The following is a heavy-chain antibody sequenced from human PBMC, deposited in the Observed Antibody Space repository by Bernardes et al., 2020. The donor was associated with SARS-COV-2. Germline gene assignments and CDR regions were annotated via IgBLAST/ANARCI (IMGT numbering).Heavy chain of an antibody. J-gene: IGHJ4*02. CDR1: RFTFSSYW. D-gene: IGHD4-17*01. Sequence: GGSLRLSCAASRFTFSSYWMNWVRRAPGKGLEWVANINQHGGAKYYVDSVKGRFTISRDNAKNSLYLQMNSLRAEDTAVYYCAADYAAGYWGQGTLVTVSS. V-gene: IGHV3-7*01. CDR3: AADYAAGY. CDR2: INQHGGAK.